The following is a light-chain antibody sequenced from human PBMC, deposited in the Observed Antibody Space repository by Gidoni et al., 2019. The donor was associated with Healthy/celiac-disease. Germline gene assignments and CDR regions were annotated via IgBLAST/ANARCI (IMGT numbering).Light chain of an antibody. V-gene: IGKV2-28*01. J-gene: IGKJ3*01. CDR3: MQALQTPLFT. CDR1: QSLLHSNGYNY. CDR2: LGS. Sequence: DLVMTQSPLSLPVTPGEPASISCRSSQSLLHSNGYNYLDWYLQKPGQTPQLLIYLGSNRASGVPDRFSGSGSGTDFTLKISRVEAEDVGVYYCMQALQTPLFTFGPGTKVGIK.